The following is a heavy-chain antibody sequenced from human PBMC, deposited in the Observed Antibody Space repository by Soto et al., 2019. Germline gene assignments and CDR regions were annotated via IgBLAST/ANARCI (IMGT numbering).Heavy chain of an antibody. Sequence: ASVKVSCTASGYTFTSYGISWVRQAPGQGLEWMGWISAYNGNTNYAQKLQGRVTMTTDTSTSTAYMELRSLRSDDTAVYYCARVMGLKPGIAAAGVDYWGQGTLVTVSS. CDR3: ARVMGLKPGIAAAGVDY. V-gene: IGHV1-18*01. D-gene: IGHD6-13*01. J-gene: IGHJ4*02. CDR2: ISAYNGNT. CDR1: GYTFTSYG.